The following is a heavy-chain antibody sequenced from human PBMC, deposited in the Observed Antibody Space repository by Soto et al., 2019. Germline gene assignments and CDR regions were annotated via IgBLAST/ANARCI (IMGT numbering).Heavy chain of an antibody. J-gene: IGHJ1*01. V-gene: IGHV1-46*01. CDR2: IHPSGDT. D-gene: IGHD2-15*01. CDR3: VRGYCTTSPCSGDFQF. CDR1: GYKFTTYF. Sequence: QVQLVQSGAELKKPGASVKVACKASGYKFTTYFIHWLRQSPVQGLEWMGMIHPSGDTGYAQKFRGRVTMTIATSTTTAYMELRNLTSEDTAVYFSVRGYCTTSPCSGDFQFWGQGTLVTVSS.